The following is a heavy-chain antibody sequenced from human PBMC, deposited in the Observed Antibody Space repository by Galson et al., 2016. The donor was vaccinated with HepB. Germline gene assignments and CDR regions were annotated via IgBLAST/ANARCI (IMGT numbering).Heavy chain of an antibody. D-gene: IGHD6-13*01. V-gene: IGHV3-53*01. CDR2: IYSGGAT. CDR3: ARDPGRIAAAGHLDS. CDR1: GFIVSSHY. J-gene: IGHJ4*02. Sequence: SLRLSCAASGFIVSSHYMNWVRQAPGKGLEWVSIIYSGGATYYADSVKGRFTISGDNPKNTVYLQMNTLKDEDTAVYYCARDPGRIAAAGHLDSWGQGTLVTASS.